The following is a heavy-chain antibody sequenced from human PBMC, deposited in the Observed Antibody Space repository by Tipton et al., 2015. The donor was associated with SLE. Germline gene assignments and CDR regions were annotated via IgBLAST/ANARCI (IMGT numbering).Heavy chain of an antibody. CDR2: IYYSGST. V-gene: IGHV4-38-2*01. J-gene: IGHJ4*02. D-gene: IGHD3-10*01. CDR3: ARISSGSFGVFNY. CDR1: GYSISSGYY. Sequence: LRLSCAVSGYSISSGYYWGWIRQSPVKGLEWIWSIYYSGSTYYNPSLKSRVTISVDTSKNQFSLKLSSVTAADTAVYYCARISSGSFGVFNYWGQGTLVTVSS.